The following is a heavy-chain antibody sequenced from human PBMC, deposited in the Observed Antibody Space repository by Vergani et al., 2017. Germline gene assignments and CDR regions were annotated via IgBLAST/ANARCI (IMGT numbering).Heavy chain of an antibody. CDR2: IYYTGTT. D-gene: IGHD6-19*01. Sequence: QLQLQESGPGLVKPSETLSLTCTVSGVSIGSNSYYWGWIRQPPGKGLEWIGTIYYTGTTYYNEAHKSRLTISVDTSKNQFSLNLTSVTAADTAVYYCTXHWRSGWAGYFQHWGQGTLVTASS. J-gene: IGHJ1*01. CDR1: GVSIGSNSYY. V-gene: IGHV4-39*01. CDR3: TXHWRSGWAGYFQH.